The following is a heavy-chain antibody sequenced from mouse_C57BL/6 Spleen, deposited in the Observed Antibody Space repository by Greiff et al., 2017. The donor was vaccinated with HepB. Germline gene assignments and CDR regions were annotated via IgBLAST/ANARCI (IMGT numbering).Heavy chain of an antibody. CDR3: AQLGRGGYFDV. V-gene: IGHV1-4*01. J-gene: IGHJ1*03. CDR1: GYTFTSYT. CDR2: INPSSGYT. Sequence: VQLQQSGAELARPGASVKMSCKASGYTFTSYTMHWVKQRPGQGLEWIGYINPSSGYTKYNQKFKDKATLTADKSSSTAYMQLSSLTSEDSAVYYCAQLGRGGYFDVWGTGTTVTVSS. D-gene: IGHD4-1*02.